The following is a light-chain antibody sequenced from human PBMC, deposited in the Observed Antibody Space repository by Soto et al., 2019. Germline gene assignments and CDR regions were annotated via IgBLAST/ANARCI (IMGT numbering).Light chain of an antibody. V-gene: IGLV1-47*01. CDR2: RIN. CDR1: RSNIGSNH. Sequence: QPVLTQPPSASGTPGQRVTISCSGSRSNIGSNHVDWYQQLPGTAPKLLIYRINERPSGVPDRFSGSKSGNSASLAISGLRSEDEADYYCAAWDDSLSALYVFGTGTKVTVL. J-gene: IGLJ1*01. CDR3: AAWDDSLSALYV.